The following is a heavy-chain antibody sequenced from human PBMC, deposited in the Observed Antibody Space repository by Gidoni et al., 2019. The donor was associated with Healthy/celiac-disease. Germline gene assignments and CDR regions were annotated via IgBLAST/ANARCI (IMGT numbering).Heavy chain of an antibody. Sequence: QVQLQQWGAGPLKPSETLSLTCAVYGGSFSGYYLSWSRQPPGKGLEWIGEINHSGSTNYNPSLKSRVTISLDTSKNQFSLKLSAVTAADTAVYYCARARYQLLLWGQGTLVTVSS. CDR1: GGSFSGYY. J-gene: IGHJ4*02. D-gene: IGHD2-21*02. CDR3: ARARYQLLL. V-gene: IGHV4-34*01. CDR2: INHSGST.